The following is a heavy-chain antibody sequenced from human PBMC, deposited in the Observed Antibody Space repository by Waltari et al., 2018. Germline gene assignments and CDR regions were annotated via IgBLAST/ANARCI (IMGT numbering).Heavy chain of an antibody. CDR1: AGTFSSYA. Sequence: QVQLVQSGAAVKKPGSSVKVSCKASAGTFSSYAIRWVRQAPGQGLEWMGGNSPSLGTANDAQKFQGRVTITADESTGTAYMELSSRRSEDTAVYYCARDSSSWVGYYYGMDVWGQGTTVTVSS. CDR3: ARDSSSWVGYYYGMDV. V-gene: IGHV1-69*01. J-gene: IGHJ6*02. CDR2: NSPSLGTA. D-gene: IGHD6-13*01.